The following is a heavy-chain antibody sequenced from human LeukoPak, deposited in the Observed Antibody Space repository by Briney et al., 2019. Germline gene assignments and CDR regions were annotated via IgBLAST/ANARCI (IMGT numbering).Heavy chain of an antibody. CDR3: ARTAGDYYDSSGYEE. CDR1: GYSISSGYY. V-gene: IGHV4-38-2*02. CDR2: IYHSGST. Sequence: SETLSLTCTVSGYSISSGYYWGWIRQPPGKGLEWIGSIYHSGSTYYNPSLKSRVTISVDTSKNQFSLKLSSVTAADTAVYYCARTAGDYYDSSGYEEWGQGTLVTVSS. D-gene: IGHD3-22*01. J-gene: IGHJ4*02.